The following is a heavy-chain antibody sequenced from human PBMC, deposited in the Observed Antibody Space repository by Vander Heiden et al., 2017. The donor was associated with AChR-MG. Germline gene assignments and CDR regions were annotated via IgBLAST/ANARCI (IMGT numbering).Heavy chain of an antibody. Sequence: QVQLAQSGAEVQKPGSSLRVSCKASGGTLSSYATGWVRQAPGQGLEWMGGIIPIFGTANYAQKFQGRVRITADKSTSTAYMELSSLRSEDTAVYYCAKAAAAGTAGGYYYYGMDVWGQVTTVTVSS. CDR1: GGTLSSYA. CDR3: AKAAAAGTAGGYYYYGMDV. V-gene: IGHV1-69*06. D-gene: IGHD6-13*01. CDR2: IIPIFGTA. J-gene: IGHJ6*02.